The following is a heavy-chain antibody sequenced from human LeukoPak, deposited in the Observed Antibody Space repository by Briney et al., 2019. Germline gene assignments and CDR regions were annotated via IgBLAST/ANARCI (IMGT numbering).Heavy chain of an antibody. D-gene: IGHD3-22*01. CDR2: ISGSGGST. CDR3: AKALTYYYDTSGYDY. J-gene: IGHJ4*02. CDR1: GFTVSSNY. V-gene: IGHV3-23*01. Sequence: GGSLRLSCAASGFTVSSNYMSWVRQAPGKGLEWVSAISGSGGSTYYADSVKGRLTISRDNSKNTLYLQMHSLRAEDTAVYYCAKALTYYYDTSGYDYWGQGTLVTVSS.